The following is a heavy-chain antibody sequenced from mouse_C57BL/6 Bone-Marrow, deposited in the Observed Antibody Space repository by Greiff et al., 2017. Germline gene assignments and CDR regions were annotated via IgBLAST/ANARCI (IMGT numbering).Heavy chain of an antibody. V-gene: IGHV14-4*01. Sequence: VQLQQSGAELVRPGASVKLSCTASGFNFKDDYMHWVKQRPEQGLEWIGWIDPENGDTEYASKFQGKATITADTSSNTAYLQLSRLTSEDTAVYYCTTSCCDADWYFDVWGTGTTLTVSS. J-gene: IGHJ1*03. CDR3: TTSCCDADWYFDV. CDR2: IDPENGDT. CDR1: GFNFKDDY.